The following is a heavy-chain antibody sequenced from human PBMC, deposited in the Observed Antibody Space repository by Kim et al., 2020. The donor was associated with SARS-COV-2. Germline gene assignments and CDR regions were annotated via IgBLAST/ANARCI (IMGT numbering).Heavy chain of an antibody. J-gene: IGHJ3*02. D-gene: IGHD3-3*01. V-gene: IGHV4-31*03. CDR2: IYYSGST. Sequence: SETLSLTCTVSGGSISSGGYYWSWIRQHPGKGLEWIGYIYYSGSTYYNPSLKSRVTISVDTSKNQFSLKLSSVTAADTAVYYCARAQGRTIFGVFIIVNAFDMWGQGTMVTVSS. CDR3: ARAQGRTIFGVFIIVNAFDM. CDR1: GGSISSGGYY.